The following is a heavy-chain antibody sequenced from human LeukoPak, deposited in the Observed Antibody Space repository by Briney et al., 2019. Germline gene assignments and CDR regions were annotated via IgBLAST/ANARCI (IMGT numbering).Heavy chain of an antibody. CDR3: ARLLRGGNYYGMDV. CDR2: IYYIGST. CDR1: NGXISSFY. V-gene: IGHV4-59*01. D-gene: IGHD2-15*01. Sequence: SETLSLTCIVSNGXISSFYWTWIRQPPGKGLECIGYIYYIGSTNYNPSLKSRVTISVDTSKNQFSLKLSSLTAADTAVYYCARLLRGGNYYGMDVWGQGTTVTVSS. J-gene: IGHJ6*02.